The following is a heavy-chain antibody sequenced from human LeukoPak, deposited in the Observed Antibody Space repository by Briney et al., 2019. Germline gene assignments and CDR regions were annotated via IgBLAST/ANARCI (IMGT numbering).Heavy chain of an antibody. Sequence: ASVKVSCKVSGYTLTELSMHWVRQAPGKGLEWMGGFDPEDGETIYAQKFQGRVTMTEDTSTDTAYMELSSLKSEDTAVYYCATVVVVPAAHSGDYYGMDVWGQGTTVTVSS. J-gene: IGHJ6*02. CDR1: GYTLTELS. CDR2: FDPEDGET. CDR3: ATVVVVPAAHSGDYYGMDV. D-gene: IGHD2-2*01. V-gene: IGHV1-24*01.